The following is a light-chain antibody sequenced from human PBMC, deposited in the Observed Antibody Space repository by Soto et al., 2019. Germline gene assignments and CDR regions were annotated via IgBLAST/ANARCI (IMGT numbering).Light chain of an antibody. CDR2: DAS. CDR1: QSVSSN. CDR3: QERNRWPRGT. V-gene: IGKV3-11*01. Sequence: EIVLTQSPATLSLSPGERASLSCRASQSVSSNLAWYQQKPGQAPRLLIYDASNRAPGIPARFSGSGSGTDFTLTISSLEPEDFAVYYCQERNRWPRGTFGAGTKVDIK. J-gene: IGKJ4*01.